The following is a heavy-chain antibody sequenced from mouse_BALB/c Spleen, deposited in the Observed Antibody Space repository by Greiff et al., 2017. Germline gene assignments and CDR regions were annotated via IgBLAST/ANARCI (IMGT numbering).Heavy chain of an antibody. CDR1: GFTFSDYY. D-gene: IGHD2-10*01. CDR2: ISDGGSYT. Sequence: EVMLVESGGGLVKPGGSLKLSCAASGFTFSDYYMYWVRQTPEKRLEWVATISDGGSYTYYPDSVKGRFTISRDNAKNNLYLQMSSLKSEDTAMYYCARAAYYGNYFDYWGQGTTLTVSS. CDR3: ARAAYYGNYFDY. V-gene: IGHV5-4*02. J-gene: IGHJ2*01.